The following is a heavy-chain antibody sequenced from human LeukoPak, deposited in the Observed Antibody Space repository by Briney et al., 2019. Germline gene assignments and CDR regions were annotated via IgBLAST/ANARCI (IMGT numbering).Heavy chain of an antibody. D-gene: IGHD4-17*01. CDR2: INHSGST. Sequence: SETLSLTCTVSGGSISSGGYYWSWIRQHPGKGLEWIGEINHSGSTNYNPSLKSRVTISVDTSKNQFSLKLSSVTAADTAVYYCASFDLYGDYAYDYWGQGTLVTVSS. J-gene: IGHJ4*02. V-gene: IGHV4-39*07. CDR1: GGSISSGGYY. CDR3: ASFDLYGDYAYDY.